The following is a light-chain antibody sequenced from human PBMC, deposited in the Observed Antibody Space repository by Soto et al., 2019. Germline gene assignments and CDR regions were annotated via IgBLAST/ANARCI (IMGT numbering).Light chain of an antibody. CDR2: DND. CDR3: ATWDISLTAVL. Sequence: QSVLTQPPSVSAPPGQKVTISCSGSTSNIAINYVSWYQKVPGTAPTLLIYDNDKRPSGIPDRFSASKSGTAATLDISGLQTGDEADYYCATWDISLTAVLFGGGTKLTDL. J-gene: IGLJ3*02. V-gene: IGLV1-51*01. CDR1: TSNIAINY.